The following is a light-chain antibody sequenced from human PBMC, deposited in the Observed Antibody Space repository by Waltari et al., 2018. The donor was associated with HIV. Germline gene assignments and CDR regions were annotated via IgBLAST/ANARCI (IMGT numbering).Light chain of an antibody. Sequence: QSALTQPASVSGSPGQSITISCTGTSRDVGGYNLVPWYQQTPDKAPKLMIYEVSKRPSGVSNRFSGSKSGNTASLTISGLQAEDEAAYYCCSYAGSSTLIFGGGTKLTVL. CDR1: SRDVGGYNL. J-gene: IGLJ2*01. V-gene: IGLV2-23*02. CDR3: CSYAGSSTLI. CDR2: EVS.